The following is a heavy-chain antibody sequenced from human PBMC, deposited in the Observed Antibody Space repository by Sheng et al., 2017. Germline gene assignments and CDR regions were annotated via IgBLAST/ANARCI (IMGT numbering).Heavy chain of an antibody. D-gene: IGHD4-17*01. CDR2: IYYSGSA. Sequence: QVQLQESGPGLVKPSETLSLTCTVSGGSIKYSSYYWGWIRQPPGKGLEWIGSIYYSGSAYYNPSLKSRVTISVDTSTNHFSLKLTSVTAADTAVYYCARDDYGPNWFDPWGQGTLVAVSS. J-gene: IGHJ5*02. V-gene: IGHV4-39*07. CDR1: GGSIKYSSYY. CDR3: ARDDYGPNWFDP.